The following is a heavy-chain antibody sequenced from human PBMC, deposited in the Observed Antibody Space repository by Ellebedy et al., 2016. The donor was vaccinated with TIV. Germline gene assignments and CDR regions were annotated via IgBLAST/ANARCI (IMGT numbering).Heavy chain of an antibody. CDR1: GGSISSSYYY. CDR2: INYSGNT. D-gene: IGHD2-8*02. V-gene: IGHV4-39*01. J-gene: IGHJ5*02. CDR3: ARHRYSAGWFED. Sequence: MPSETLSLTCTVSGGSISSSYYYWDWFRQSPGKGLEWSGSINYSGNTHYNPSLKGRVTLSVDASKNQFSLNLTSVTAADTAVYFCARHRYSAGWFEDWGQGTLVAVSS.